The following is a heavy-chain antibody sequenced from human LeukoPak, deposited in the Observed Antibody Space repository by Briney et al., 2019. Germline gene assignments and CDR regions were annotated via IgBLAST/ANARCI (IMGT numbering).Heavy chain of an antibody. CDR1: GGSISSYY. CDR3: ARDEGVRGARLFDP. V-gene: IGHV4-4*07. J-gene: IGHJ5*02. CDR2: IYTSGST. Sequence: SETLSLTCTVYGGSISSYYWSWIRQPAGKGLEWIGRIYTSGSTNYNPSLKSRVTMSVDTSKNQFSLKLSSVTAADTAVYYCARDEGVRGARLFDPWGQGTLVTVSS. D-gene: IGHD3-10*01.